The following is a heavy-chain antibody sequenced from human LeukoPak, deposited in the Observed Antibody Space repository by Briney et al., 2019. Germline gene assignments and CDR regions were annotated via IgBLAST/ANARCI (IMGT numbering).Heavy chain of an antibody. D-gene: IGHD6-19*01. CDR2: IYYSGST. CDR1: GGSISSYY. Sequence: SETLSLTCTVSGGSISSYYWSWSRQPPGKGLEWIGYIYYSGSTNYNPSLKSRVTISVDTSKNQFSLKLSSVTAADTAVYYCAKYDSSRNAFDIWGQGTMVTVSS. J-gene: IGHJ3*02. CDR3: AKYDSSRNAFDI. V-gene: IGHV4-59*01.